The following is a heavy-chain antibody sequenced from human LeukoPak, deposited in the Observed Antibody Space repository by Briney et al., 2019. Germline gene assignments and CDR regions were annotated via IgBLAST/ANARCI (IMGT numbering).Heavy chain of an antibody. J-gene: IGHJ4*02. CDR3: ARVPRSGSLYFDY. Sequence: SETLSLTCTVSGGSISRGSYYWSWIRQPPGKGLEWIGYIYYSGSTNYNPSLKSRVTISVDTSKNQFSLKLSSVTAADTAVYYCARVPRSGSLYFDYWGQGTLVTVSS. CDR2: IYYSGST. D-gene: IGHD1-26*01. V-gene: IGHV4-61*01. CDR1: GGSISRGSYY.